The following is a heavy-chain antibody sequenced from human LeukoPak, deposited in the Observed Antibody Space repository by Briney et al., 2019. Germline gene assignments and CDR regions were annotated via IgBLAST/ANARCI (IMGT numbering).Heavy chain of an antibody. J-gene: IGHJ6*02. D-gene: IGHD6-13*01. CDR2: ISYDGSNK. Sequence: PGGSLRLSCAASGFTFSSYGMHWVRQAPGKGLEWVAAISYDGSNKYYADSVKGRFTISRDNSKNTLYLQMNSLRAEDTAVYYCATRGGSSWYFYYYGMDVWGQGTTVTVSS. CDR3: ATRGGSSWYFYYYGMDV. CDR1: GFTFSSYG. V-gene: IGHV3-30*03.